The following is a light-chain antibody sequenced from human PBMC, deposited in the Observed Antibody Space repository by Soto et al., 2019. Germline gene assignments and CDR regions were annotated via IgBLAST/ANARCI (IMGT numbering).Light chain of an antibody. Sequence: DIQLTQSPSTLSASVGDRVTITCRASQSVTDWLAWYQQKPGKAPKLLIYDASSLQSGVPSMFSGIVSGTEFSLTISSLQPDDFATYYCQQYYRSCTFGQGTKGDIK. CDR2: DAS. CDR3: QQYYRSCT. CDR1: QSVTDW. J-gene: IGKJ2*02. V-gene: IGKV1-5*01.